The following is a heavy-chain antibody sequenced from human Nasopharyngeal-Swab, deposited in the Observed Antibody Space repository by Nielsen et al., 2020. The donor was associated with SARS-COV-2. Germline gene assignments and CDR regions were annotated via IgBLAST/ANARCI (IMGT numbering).Heavy chain of an antibody. V-gene: IGHV4-4*02. CDR2: IYHSGST. Sequence: WIRQPPGKGLEWIGEIYHSGSTNYNPSLKSRVTISVDKSKNQFSLKPSSVTAADTAVYYCARCSGWDRRNDYWGQGTLVTVSS. CDR3: ARCSGWDRRNDY. J-gene: IGHJ4*02. D-gene: IGHD6-19*01.